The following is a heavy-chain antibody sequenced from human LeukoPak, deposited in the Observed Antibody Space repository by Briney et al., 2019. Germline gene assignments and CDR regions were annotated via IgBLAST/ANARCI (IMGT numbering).Heavy chain of an antibody. Sequence: GRSLRLSCAASGFTFDDYAMHWVRQAPGKGLEWVSGISWNSGSIGYADSVKGRFTISRDNAKNSLYLQMNSLRAEDTAVYYCATRHSNLFDYWGQGTLVTVSS. CDR2: ISWNSGSI. CDR1: GFTFDDYA. J-gene: IGHJ4*02. V-gene: IGHV3-9*01. D-gene: IGHD4-4*01. CDR3: ATRHSNLFDY.